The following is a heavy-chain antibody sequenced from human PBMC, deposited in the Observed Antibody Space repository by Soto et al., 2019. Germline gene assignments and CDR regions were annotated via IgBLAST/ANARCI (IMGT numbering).Heavy chain of an antibody. J-gene: IGHJ3*02. CDR3: ARDLSRSGYYTSSFDI. CDR2: ISGSGGST. V-gene: IGHV3-23*01. CDR1: GFTFSSYA. D-gene: IGHD3-3*01. Sequence: GSLRLSCAASGFTFSSYAMSWVRQAPGKGLEWVSAISGSGGSTYYADSVKGRFTISRDNSKNTLYLQMNSLRAEDTAVYYCARDLSRSGYYTSSFDIWGQGTMVTVSS.